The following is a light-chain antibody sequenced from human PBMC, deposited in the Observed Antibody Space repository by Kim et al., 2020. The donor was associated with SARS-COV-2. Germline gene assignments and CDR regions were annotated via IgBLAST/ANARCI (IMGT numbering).Light chain of an antibody. J-gene: IGKJ5*01. CDR2: AAA. Sequence: SVGDRVTITCRASQSISSYLNWYQQKPGKAPKLLIYAAASLQSGVPSRFSGSGSGTDFTLTISSLQPEDFATYYCQQSYSTPPITFGQGTRLEIK. V-gene: IGKV1-39*01. CDR3: QQSYSTPPIT. CDR1: QSISSY.